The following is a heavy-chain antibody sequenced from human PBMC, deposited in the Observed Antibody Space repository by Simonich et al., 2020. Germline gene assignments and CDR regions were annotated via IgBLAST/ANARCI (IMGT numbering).Heavy chain of an antibody. Sequence: EVQLVESGGGLVQPGGSLRLSCAASGFTFSSYWMSLVRQAPGKGLEWVANIKQDGSEKYYVDSVKGRFTISRANAKNSLYLQMNSLRAEDTAVYYCARDGLGTAYYYYMDVWGKGTTVTVSS. V-gene: IGHV3-7*01. CDR3: ARDGLGTAYYYYMDV. J-gene: IGHJ6*03. D-gene: IGHD7-27*01. CDR2: IKQDGSEK. CDR1: GFTFSSYW.